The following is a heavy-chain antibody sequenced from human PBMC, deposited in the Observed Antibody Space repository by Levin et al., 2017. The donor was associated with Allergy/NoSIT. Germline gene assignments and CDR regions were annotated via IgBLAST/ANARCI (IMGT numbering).Heavy chain of an antibody. V-gene: IGHV5-51*01. D-gene: IGHD3-10*01. Sequence: GGSLRLSCRASGFTFTTYWIGWVRQMPGKGLEWMGIIYPADSDAKYSPSFQGQVTISADKSINTAFLQWDSLKASDTAIYYCARVRQGPGGRLDFWGRGTLLTVAS. CDR3: ARVRQGPGGRLDF. J-gene: IGHJ4*02. CDR1: GFTFTTYW. CDR2: IYPADSDA.